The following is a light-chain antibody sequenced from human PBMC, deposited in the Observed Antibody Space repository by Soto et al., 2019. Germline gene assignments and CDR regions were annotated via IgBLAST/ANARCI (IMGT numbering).Light chain of an antibody. V-gene: IGKV1-33*01. CDR1: RDISNY. Sequence: DIQMTQSPSSLSASVGDRVTITCQSSRDISNYLNWYQHKPGKVPKLLIYDASKLETGVPSRFGGSGSGTDFTFTISSLQPEDVATYYCQQNDNLTPLTFCGGTKVEIK. J-gene: IGKJ4*01. CDR2: DAS. CDR3: QQNDNLTPLT.